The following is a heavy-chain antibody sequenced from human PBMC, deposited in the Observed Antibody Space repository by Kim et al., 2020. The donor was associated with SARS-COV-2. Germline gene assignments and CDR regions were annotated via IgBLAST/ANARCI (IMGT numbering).Heavy chain of an antibody. D-gene: IGHD5-12*01. J-gene: IGHJ4*02. CDR3: ARVSSGYSGYDSGYYFDY. Sequence: KGRFTISRDNSKNTLYLQMNSLRAEDTAVYYCARVSSGYSGYDSGYYFDYWGQGTLVTVSS. V-gene: IGHV3-30*01.